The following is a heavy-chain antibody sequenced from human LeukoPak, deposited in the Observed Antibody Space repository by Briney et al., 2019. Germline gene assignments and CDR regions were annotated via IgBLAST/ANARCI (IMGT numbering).Heavy chain of an antibody. V-gene: IGHV4-59*01. D-gene: IGHD6-13*01. CDR1: GGSISSYY. Sequence: SETLSLTCTVSGGSISSYYWSWIRQPPGKGLEWIGYIYYSGSTNYNPSLKSRVTISVDTSKNQFSLKLSSVTAADTAVYYCASLPQYSSSYKIDYWGQGTLVAVSS. CDR3: ASLPQYSSSYKIDY. J-gene: IGHJ4*02. CDR2: IYYSGST.